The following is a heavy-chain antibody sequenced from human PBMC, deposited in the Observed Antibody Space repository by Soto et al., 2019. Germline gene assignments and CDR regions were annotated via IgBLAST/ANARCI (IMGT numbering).Heavy chain of an antibody. D-gene: IGHD3-3*01. Sequence: SVKVSCKASGFTFTSSAMQWVRQARGQRLEWIGWIVVGSGNTNYAQKFQERVTITRDMSTSTAYMELSSLRSEDTAVYYCAVEFVGVVATYYMDVWGKGTTVTVSS. CDR1: GFTFTSSA. J-gene: IGHJ6*03. CDR2: IVVGSGNT. V-gene: IGHV1-58*02. CDR3: AVEFVGVVATYYMDV.